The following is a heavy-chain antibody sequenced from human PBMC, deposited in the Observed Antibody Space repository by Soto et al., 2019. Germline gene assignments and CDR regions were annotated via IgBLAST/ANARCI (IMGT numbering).Heavy chain of an antibody. Sequence: LSLTCTVSGGSISSYYWSWIRQPPGKGLEWIGYIYYSGSTNYNPSLKSRVTISVDTSKNQFSLKLSSVTAADTAVYYCARGSMVRGPTAPPAAFDIWGQGTMVTVSS. CDR3: ARGSMVRGPTAPPAAFDI. J-gene: IGHJ3*02. D-gene: IGHD3-10*01. V-gene: IGHV4-59*01. CDR2: IYYSGST. CDR1: GGSISSYY.